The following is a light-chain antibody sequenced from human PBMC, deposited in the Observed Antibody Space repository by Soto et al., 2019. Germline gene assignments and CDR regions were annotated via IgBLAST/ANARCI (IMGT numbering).Light chain of an antibody. V-gene: IGKV3D-15*01. Sequence: EIVMTQSPATLSVSPGERATLSCWASQSISSNLAWYQQKPGQAPRLLIYGASTRATGIPARFSGSGSGTEFTLTLSSLQSEDFAVYHCQQYDEWPLTFGGGTNVEIK. CDR1: QSISSN. CDR3: QQYDEWPLT. CDR2: GAS. J-gene: IGKJ4*02.